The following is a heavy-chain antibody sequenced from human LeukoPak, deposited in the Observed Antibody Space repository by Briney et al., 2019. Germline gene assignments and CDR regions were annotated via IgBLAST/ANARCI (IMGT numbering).Heavy chain of an antibody. D-gene: IGHD6-19*01. V-gene: IGHV3-21*01. Sequence: PGGSLRLSCAASGLTFSDFYMNWVRQAPGKGLEWVSSISSSSSYIYYADSVKGRFTISRDNAKNSLYLQMNSLRAEDTAVYYCARSGGSGWYWFDPWGQGTLVTVSS. CDR1: GLTFSDFY. CDR2: ISSSSSYI. CDR3: ARSGGSGWYWFDP. J-gene: IGHJ5*02.